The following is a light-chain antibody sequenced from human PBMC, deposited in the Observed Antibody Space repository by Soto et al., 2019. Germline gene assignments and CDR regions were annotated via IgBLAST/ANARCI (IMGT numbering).Light chain of an antibody. J-gene: IGKJ1*01. CDR3: PKEDSAPWT. V-gene: IGKV1-27*01. Sequence: DIQMTQSPSSLSASVRDRVTITCRASQGISNYLAWYQQKPGKVPKLLIYAASTLQSGVPSRFSGSGSGTDFPPTISSLPPENGATYYCPKEDSAPWTFGQGTKVEIK. CDR1: QGISNY. CDR2: AAS.